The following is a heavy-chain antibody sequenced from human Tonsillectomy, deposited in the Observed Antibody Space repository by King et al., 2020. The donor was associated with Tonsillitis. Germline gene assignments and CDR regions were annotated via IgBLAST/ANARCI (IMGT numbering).Heavy chain of an antibody. CDR3: ARHGIRADATLGSFGP. V-gene: IGHV4-39*07. J-gene: IGHJ5*02. Sequence: LQLQESGPGLVKPSETLSFTCIVSGDSISSSSHYWAWIRQPPGKELEWIGSISSGGTTYYKSSLKSRVTISVDTSKNHFSLKVNSVTAADTAVYVCARHGIRADATLGSFGPWGQGTLVTVSS. D-gene: IGHD2-15*01. CDR1: GDSISSSSHY. CDR2: ISSGGTT.